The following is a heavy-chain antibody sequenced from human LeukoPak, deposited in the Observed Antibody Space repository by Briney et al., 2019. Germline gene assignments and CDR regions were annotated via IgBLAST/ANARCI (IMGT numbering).Heavy chain of an antibody. CDR3: ARVVTTTAGPAFDI. Sequence: GGSLRLSCAASGFSFSVYWMHWVRQAPGKGPVWVSRIKTDGSITDYADFVKGRFTISRDNAKNSLYLQMNSLRAEDTAVYYCARVVTTTAGPAFDIWGQGTMVTVSS. V-gene: IGHV3-74*01. CDR2: IKTDGSIT. CDR1: GFSFSVYW. D-gene: IGHD4-17*01. J-gene: IGHJ3*02.